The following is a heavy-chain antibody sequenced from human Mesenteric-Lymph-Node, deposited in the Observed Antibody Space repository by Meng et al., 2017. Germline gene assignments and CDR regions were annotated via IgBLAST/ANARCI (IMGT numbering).Heavy chain of an antibody. CDR3: ARDFTAYCSGGSCGFDY. J-gene: IGHJ4*02. D-gene: IGHD2-15*01. CDR1: GFTFSSYW. Sequence: GESLKISCAASGFTFSSYWMSWVRQAPGKGLEWVANIKQDGSEKYYVDSVKGRFTISRDNAKNSLYLQMNSLRAEDTAVYYCARDFTAYCSGGSCGFDYWGQGTRVTVSS. V-gene: IGHV3-7*01. CDR2: IKQDGSEK.